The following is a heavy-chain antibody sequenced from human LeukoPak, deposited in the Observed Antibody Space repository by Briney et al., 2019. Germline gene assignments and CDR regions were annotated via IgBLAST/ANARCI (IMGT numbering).Heavy chain of an antibody. Sequence: GRSLRLSCAASGFTFSSYAMHWVRQAPGKGLEWVAVISCDGSNKYYADSVKGRFTISRDNSKNTLYLQMNSLRAEDTAVYYCAREDAPYCSSTSCYYYYGMDVWGKGTKVTVSS. CDR3: AREDAPYCSSTSCYYYYGMDV. J-gene: IGHJ6*04. V-gene: IGHV3-30*04. CDR2: ISCDGSNK. CDR1: GFTFSSYA. D-gene: IGHD2-2*01.